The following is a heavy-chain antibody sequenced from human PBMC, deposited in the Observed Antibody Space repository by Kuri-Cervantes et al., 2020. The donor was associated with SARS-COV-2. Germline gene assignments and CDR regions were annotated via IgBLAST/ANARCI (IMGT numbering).Heavy chain of an antibody. CDR3: ARNEQLGHYYYYYGMDV. Sequence: SCAVSGYSISSSNWWGWIRQPPGKGLEWIGYIYYSGSTYYNPSLKSRVTMSVDTSKNQFSLKLSSVTAVDTAVYYCARNEQLGHYYYYYGMDVWGQGTTVTTSS. CDR1: GYSISSSNW. CDR2: IYYSGST. V-gene: IGHV4-28*01. D-gene: IGHD6-13*01. J-gene: IGHJ6*02.